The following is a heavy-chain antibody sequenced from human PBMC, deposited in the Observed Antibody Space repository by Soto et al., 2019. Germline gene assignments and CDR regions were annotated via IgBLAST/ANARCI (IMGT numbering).Heavy chain of an antibody. CDR2: IYYSGST. Sequence: SETLSLTCTVSGGSISSYYWGWIRQPPGKGLEWIGSIYYSGSTYYNPSLQSRVAISVDTSKNQFPLKLKSVTAADTAIYYCARRTVNIRTFYSGLKTHCFDYWGQGAPVTVSS. D-gene: IGHD6-19*01. V-gene: IGHV4-39*01. J-gene: IGHJ4*02. CDR3: ARRTVNIRTFYSGLKTHCFDY. CDR1: GGSISSYY.